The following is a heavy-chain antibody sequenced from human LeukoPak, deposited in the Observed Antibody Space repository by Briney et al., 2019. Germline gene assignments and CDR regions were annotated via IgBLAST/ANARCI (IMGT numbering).Heavy chain of an antibody. CDR1: GFTFSSYS. Sequence: GGSLRLSCAASGFTFSSYSMNWVRQAPGKGLEWVSSISSSSSYIYYADSVKGRFTISRDNSKNTLYLQMNSLRAEDTAVYYCAKHRTMIVVVTPYYFDYWGQGTLVTVSS. CDR2: ISSSSSYI. D-gene: IGHD3-22*01. V-gene: IGHV3-21*04. J-gene: IGHJ4*02. CDR3: AKHRTMIVVVTPYYFDY.